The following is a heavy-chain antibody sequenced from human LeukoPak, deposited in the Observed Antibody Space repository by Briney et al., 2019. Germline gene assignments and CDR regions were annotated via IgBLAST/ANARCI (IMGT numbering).Heavy chain of an antibody. CDR3: ARLRSPGDFDY. D-gene: IGHD1-14*01. J-gene: IGHJ4*02. CDR1: GGSFSGYY. Sequence: SETLSLTCDVHGGSFSGYYWSWIRQPPGKGLEWIATIYYTGSTYYNPSLKSRVTISVDTSKNQFSLRLSSVTAADTAMYYCARLRSPGDFDYWGQGTLVTVSS. CDR2: IYYTGST. V-gene: IGHV4-34*01.